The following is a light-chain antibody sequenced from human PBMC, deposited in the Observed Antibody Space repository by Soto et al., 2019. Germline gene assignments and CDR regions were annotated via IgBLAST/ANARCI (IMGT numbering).Light chain of an antibody. Sequence: EIVMTQSPPTLSVSPGERATLSCRASQSVGSKLAWYQQRPGQAPRLLIYGAYTRATGIPARFSGRGSGTEFILTIRSLQSEDFAVYYCKQYDDWPETFGQGTKVDIK. V-gene: IGKV3-15*01. CDR1: QSVGSK. CDR3: KQYDDWPET. CDR2: GAY. J-gene: IGKJ1*01.